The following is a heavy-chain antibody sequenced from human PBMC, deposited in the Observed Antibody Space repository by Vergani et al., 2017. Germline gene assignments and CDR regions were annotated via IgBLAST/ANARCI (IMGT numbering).Heavy chain of an antibody. CDR3: AKRASSWTLNDAFDI. CDR2: INSDGSST. Sequence: EVQLVESGGGLVQPGGSLRLSCAASGFTFSSYWMHWVRQAPGKGLVWVSRINSDGSSTSYADSVKGRFTISRVNAKNTLYLQMNSLRAEDTAVYYCAKRASSWTLNDAFDIWGQGTMVTVSS. D-gene: IGHD6-13*01. V-gene: IGHV3-74*01. CDR1: GFTFSSYW. J-gene: IGHJ3*02.